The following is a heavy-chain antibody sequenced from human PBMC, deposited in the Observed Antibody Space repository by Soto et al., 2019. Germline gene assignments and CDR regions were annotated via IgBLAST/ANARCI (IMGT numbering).Heavy chain of an antibody. CDR2: IWYDGSNK. J-gene: IGHJ4*02. CDR1: GFTFSSYG. Sequence: QAQLVESGGGVVQPGRSLRLSCAASGFTFSSYGMHWVRQAPGKGLEWVAMIWYDGSNKYYVDSVKGRFTISRDNSKNTLYLQMNSLRVEDTAVCYCARGSQTRATALDYWGQGTLVTVSS. D-gene: IGHD1-7*01. V-gene: IGHV3-33*01. CDR3: ARGSQTRATALDY.